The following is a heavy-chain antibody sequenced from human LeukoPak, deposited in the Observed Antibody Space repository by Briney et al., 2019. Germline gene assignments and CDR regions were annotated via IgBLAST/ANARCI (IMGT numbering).Heavy chain of an antibody. CDR2: ISSSGSST. CDR1: GFTFSTYG. V-gene: IGHV3-48*04. CDR3: ARDLIHRSGEANY. D-gene: IGHD3-22*01. J-gene: IGHJ4*02. Sequence: PGRSLRLSCAASGFTFSTYGMHWIRQAPGKGLEWISYISSSGSSTNYADSVKGRFTISRDNAKNSLYLQMNSLRAEDTAAYYCARDLIHRSGEANYWGRGTLVTVSS.